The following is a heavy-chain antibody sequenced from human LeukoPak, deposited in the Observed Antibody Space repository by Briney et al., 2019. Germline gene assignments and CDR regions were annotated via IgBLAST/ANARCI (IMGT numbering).Heavy chain of an antibody. CDR3: ASIVVVTARYAFDI. J-gene: IGHJ3*02. V-gene: IGHV1-2*02. CDR2: INPNSGDT. CDR1: GYTFTGYY. D-gene: IGHD2-21*02. Sequence: ASVKVSCKASGYTFTGYYMHWVRRAPGQGLEWMGWINPNSGDTNYAQKFQGRVTMTRDTSISTAYMELSRLRSDDTAVYYCASIVVVTARYAFDIWGQGTMVTVSS.